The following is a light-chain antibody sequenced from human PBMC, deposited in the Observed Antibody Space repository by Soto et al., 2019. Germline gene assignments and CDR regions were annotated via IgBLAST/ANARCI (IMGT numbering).Light chain of an antibody. V-gene: IGLV2-23*01. CDR3: CSFARGTTVV. CDR1: SSDVGSYNL. J-gene: IGLJ3*02. CDR2: ESG. Sequence: QSVLTQPASVSGSPGQSITISCTGSSSDVGSYNLVSWYQQHPGKAPKLMVYESGKRPSGVSDRFFGSKSGNTASLTISGLQAEDEADYSCCSFARGTTVVFGGGTKLTVL.